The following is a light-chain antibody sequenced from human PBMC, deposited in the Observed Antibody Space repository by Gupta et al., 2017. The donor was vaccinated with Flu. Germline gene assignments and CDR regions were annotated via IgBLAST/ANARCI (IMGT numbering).Light chain of an antibody. V-gene: IGLV1-47*02. Sequence: QSVLTQPPSASGTPVQTIEISCSGSFSNIGINYLYWYQHVPGSAPKLLISNHNQRPSGVPDRFYASKSGTSASLTITGLRSEDEADYYCATWDDSLSARVFGGGTRLTVL. CDR1: FSNIGINY. J-gene: IGLJ3*02. CDR3: ATWDDSLSARV. CDR2: NHN.